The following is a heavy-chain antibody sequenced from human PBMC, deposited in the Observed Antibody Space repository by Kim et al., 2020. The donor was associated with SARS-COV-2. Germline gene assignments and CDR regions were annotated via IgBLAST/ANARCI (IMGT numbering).Heavy chain of an antibody. V-gene: IGHV3-23*01. CDR3: AKDPRSDSSIVGATPFDY. J-gene: IGHJ4*02. D-gene: IGHD1-26*01. CDR1: GFTFSSYA. CDR2: ISGSGGST. Sequence: GGSLRLSCAASGFTFSSYAMSWVRQAPGKGLEWVSAISGSGGSTYYADSVKGRFTISRDNSKNTLYLQMNSLRAEDTAVYYCAKDPRSDSSIVGATPFDYWGQGTLVTVSS.